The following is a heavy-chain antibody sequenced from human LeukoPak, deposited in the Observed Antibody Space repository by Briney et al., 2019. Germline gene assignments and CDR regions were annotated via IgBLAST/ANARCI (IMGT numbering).Heavy chain of an antibody. J-gene: IGHJ4*02. CDR2: IYYSGST. CDR1: GGSISSSSYY. D-gene: IGHD6-19*01. Sequence: PSETLSLTCTVSGGSISSSSYYWGWIRQPPGKGLEWIGSIYYSGSTYYNPSLKSRVTISVYTSKNQFSLKLSSVTAADTAVYYCARQRRYSSGPSYFDYWGQGTLVTVPS. V-gene: IGHV4-39*01. CDR3: ARQRRYSSGPSYFDY.